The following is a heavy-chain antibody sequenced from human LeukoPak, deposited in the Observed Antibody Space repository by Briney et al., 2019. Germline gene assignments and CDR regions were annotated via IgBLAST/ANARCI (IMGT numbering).Heavy chain of an antibody. J-gene: IGHJ4*02. CDR1: GGSISSSSYY. CDR3: ARVGGDSSGDITADY. Sequence: PSETLSLTCTVSGGSISSSSYYWGWIRQPPGKGLEWIGSICYSGSTYYNPSLKSRVAISVDTSKNQFSLKLSSVTAADTAVYYCARVGGDSSGDITADYWGQGTLVTVSS. D-gene: IGHD3-22*01. V-gene: IGHV4-39*01. CDR2: ICYSGST.